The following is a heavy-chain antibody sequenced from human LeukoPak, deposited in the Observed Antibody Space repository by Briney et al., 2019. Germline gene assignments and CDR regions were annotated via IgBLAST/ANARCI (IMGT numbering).Heavy chain of an antibody. CDR3: ARDQGLVVVAVVFDY. J-gene: IGHJ4*02. V-gene: IGHV3-53*01. CDR2: IYSGGAT. Sequence: GGSLRLSCATSGFTVSNNYMSWVRQAPGKGLEWVSDIYSGGATYYADPVKGRFTISRDNSKNTLYLQMNSLRAEDTAVYYCARDQGLVVVAVVFDYWGQGTLVTVSS. CDR1: GFTVSNNY. D-gene: IGHD2-15*01.